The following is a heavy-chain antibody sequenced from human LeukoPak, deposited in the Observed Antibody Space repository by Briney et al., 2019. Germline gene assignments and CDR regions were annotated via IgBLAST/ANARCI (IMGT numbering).Heavy chain of an antibody. D-gene: IGHD2-15*01. J-gene: IGHJ4*02. V-gene: IGHV3-7*01. Sequence: GGSLRLSCAASGFTFSSYWMSWVRQAPGKGLEWVANIKQDGSEEYYVDSVKGRFTISRDNAKNSLYLQMNSLRAEDTAVYYCARDLIVVVVAGGFDYWGQGTLVTVSS. CDR1: GFTFSSYW. CDR2: IKQDGSEE. CDR3: ARDLIVVVVAGGFDY.